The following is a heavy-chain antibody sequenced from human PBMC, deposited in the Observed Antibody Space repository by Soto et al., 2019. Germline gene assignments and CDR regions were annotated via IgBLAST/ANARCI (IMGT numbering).Heavy chain of an antibody. CDR1: GFTFSSYG. D-gene: IGHD3-22*01. CDR3: AKRSLGYYDSSGYYYFDY. V-gene: IGHV3-30*18. CDR2: TSYDGSNK. Sequence: GGSLRLSCAASGFTFSSYGMHWVRQAPGKGLEWVAVTSYDGSNKYYADSVKGRFTISRDNSKNTLYLQMNSLRAEHTAVYYCAKRSLGYYDSSGYYYFDYWGQGTLVTVSS. J-gene: IGHJ4*02.